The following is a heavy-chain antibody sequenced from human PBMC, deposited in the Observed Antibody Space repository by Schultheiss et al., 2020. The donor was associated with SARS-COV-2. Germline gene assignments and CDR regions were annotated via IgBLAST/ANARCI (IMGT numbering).Heavy chain of an antibody. CDR3: ASGVYRFLEWQERDY. Sequence: SQTLSLTCAVYGGSFSGYYWSWVRQSPGKALQWIGDIHHTGGTNYNPSLKSRVTISVDTSKHQFSLRPRSATAADTAVYYCASGVYRFLEWQERDYWGQGTLVTVSS. V-gene: IGHV4-34*01. J-gene: IGHJ4*02. CDR1: GGSFSGYY. CDR2: IHHTGGT. D-gene: IGHD3-3*01.